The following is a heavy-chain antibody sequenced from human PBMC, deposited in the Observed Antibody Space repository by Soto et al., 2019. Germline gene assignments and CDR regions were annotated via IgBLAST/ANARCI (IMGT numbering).Heavy chain of an antibody. Sequence: LVNGSCKASGYRLTSDDINWVRQATGQGLEWMGWMNPNSGNTGYAQKFQGRVTMTRNTSISTAYMELSSLRSEDTAVYYCAALQVEEVQYPYNLFDPWGQGTLVTVSS. CDR1: GYRLTSDD. D-gene: IGHD4-4*01. J-gene: IGHJ5*02. CDR2: MNPNSGNT. CDR3: AALQVEEVQYPYNLFDP. V-gene: IGHV1-8*01.